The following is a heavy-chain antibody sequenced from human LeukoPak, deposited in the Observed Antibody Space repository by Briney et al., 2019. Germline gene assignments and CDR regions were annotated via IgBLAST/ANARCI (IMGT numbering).Heavy chain of an antibody. D-gene: IGHD2-8*02. CDR2: INPNSGGT. CDR1: GYTFTGYY. Sequence: ASVTVSCKASGYTFTGYYMHWVRQAPGQGLEWMGWINPNSGGTNYAQKFQGRVTMTRDTSISTAYMELSRLRSDDTAVYYCARTVAPQYCTGGVCYYYYYYMDVWGKGTTVTVSS. V-gene: IGHV1-2*02. CDR3: ARTVAPQYCTGGVCYYYYYYMDV. J-gene: IGHJ6*03.